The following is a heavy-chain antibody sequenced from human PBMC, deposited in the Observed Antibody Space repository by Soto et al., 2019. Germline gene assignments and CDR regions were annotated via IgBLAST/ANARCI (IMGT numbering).Heavy chain of an antibody. D-gene: IGHD6-25*01. CDR1: GFTFSSYS. CDR2: ISSSSSYI. V-gene: IGHV3-21*01. CDR3: ARNYSSGGDY. J-gene: IGHJ4*02. Sequence: EVQLVESGGGLVKPGGSLRLSCAASGFTFSSYSMNWVRQAPGKGLEWVSSISSSSSYIYYADSVKGRFTISRDNAKNSLFLQMNSLRPEDTAGYYCARNYSSGGDYWGQGTLVTVSS.